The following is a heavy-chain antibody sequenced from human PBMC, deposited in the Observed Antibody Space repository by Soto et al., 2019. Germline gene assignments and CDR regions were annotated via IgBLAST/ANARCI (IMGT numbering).Heavy chain of an antibody. D-gene: IGHD2-15*01. Sequence: QLQLQESGPGLVMPSETLSLTCTVSGGSISSSNYYWGWIRQPPGKGLEWIASVFYSGSTYYNPSLKSRITISGDTSKNQFSLKLSSVTAADTAVYYCVRRPVGSSDLACGQGTLVTVSS. CDR3: VRRPVGSSDLA. J-gene: IGHJ5*02. CDR2: VFYSGST. V-gene: IGHV4-39*01. CDR1: GGSISSSNYY.